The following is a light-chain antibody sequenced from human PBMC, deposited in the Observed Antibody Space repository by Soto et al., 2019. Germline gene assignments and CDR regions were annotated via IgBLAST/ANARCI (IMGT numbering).Light chain of an antibody. J-gene: IGKJ2*01. V-gene: IGKV3-20*01. Sequence: ETVLTQSPGTLSLSPGERATLSCRASQSVSSSYLAWYQQKPGQAPRLLIYGASSRATGIPDRFSGSGSGTDFTLTISRLEPEDFAVYYCQQYGRSFMYTFGQGTKLEIK. CDR2: GAS. CDR3: QQYGRSFMYT. CDR1: QSVSSSY.